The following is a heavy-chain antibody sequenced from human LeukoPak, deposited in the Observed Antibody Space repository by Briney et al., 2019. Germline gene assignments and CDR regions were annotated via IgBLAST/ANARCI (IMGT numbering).Heavy chain of an antibody. J-gene: IGHJ6*02. V-gene: IGHV1-18*01. CDR1: GYTFTSYG. CDR2: TSGYNGNT. D-gene: IGHD2-2*01. CDR3: ARDLCSTTNCPEYYYYGMDV. Sequence: ASVEVSCKASGYTFTSYGISWVRQAPGQGLEWMGWTSGYNGNTNYAQKLQVRVTMTTDTSTSTAYMELRSLRSDDTAIYYCARDLCSTTNCPEYYYYGMDVWGQGTTVTVSS.